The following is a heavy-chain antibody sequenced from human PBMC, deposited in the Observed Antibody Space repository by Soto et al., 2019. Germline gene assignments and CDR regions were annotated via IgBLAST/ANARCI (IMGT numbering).Heavy chain of an antibody. Sequence: SETLSLTCTVSGGSISSGGYYWSWIRQHPGKGLEWIGYIYYSGSTYYNPSLKSRVTISVDTSKNQFSLKLSSVTAADTAVYYCERPPNYYDSRGYYGYWGQGTLVTVSS. V-gene: IGHV4-31*03. J-gene: IGHJ4*02. CDR3: ERPPNYYDSRGYYGY. D-gene: IGHD3-22*01. CDR2: IYYSGST. CDR1: GGSISSGGYY.